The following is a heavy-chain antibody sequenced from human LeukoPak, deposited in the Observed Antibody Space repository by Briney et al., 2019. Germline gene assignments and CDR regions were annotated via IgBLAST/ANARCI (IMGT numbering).Heavy chain of an antibody. D-gene: IGHD3-3*01. CDR3: AREYYDFWSGSFQH. CDR1: GFTVSSNY. CDR2: IYSGGST. Sequence: PGGSLRLSCAASGFTVSSNYMSWVREAPGKGLWWVSVIYSGGSTYYADSVKGRVTISRDNSKNTLYLQMNSLRAEDTAVYYCAREYYDFWSGSFQHWGQGTLVTVSS. V-gene: IGHV3-66*02. J-gene: IGHJ1*01.